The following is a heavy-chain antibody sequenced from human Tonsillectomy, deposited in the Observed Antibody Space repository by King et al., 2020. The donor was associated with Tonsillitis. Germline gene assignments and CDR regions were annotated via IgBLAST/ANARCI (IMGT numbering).Heavy chain of an antibody. D-gene: IGHD6-13*01. CDR2: ISYDGSNK. J-gene: IGHJ6*02. V-gene: IGHV3-30*18. CDR1: GFTFSTYG. Sequence: LVESGGGVVQPGRSLRLSCAASGFTFSTYGMHWVRQAPGKGLEWVAVISYDGSNKYYADSVKGRFTISRDNSKNTLYLQMNSLRAEDTAVYYCAKALRIAAAGTLYYYYGMDVWGQGTTVTVSS. CDR3: AKALRIAAAGTLYYYYGMDV.